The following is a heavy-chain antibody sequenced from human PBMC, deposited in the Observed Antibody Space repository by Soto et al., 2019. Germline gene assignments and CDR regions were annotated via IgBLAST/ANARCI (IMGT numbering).Heavy chain of an antibody. D-gene: IGHD3-22*01. J-gene: IGHJ4*02. Sequence: SVKVSCKASGGTFSNSGISWVRQAPGQGLEWMGGIIPLFGRGHYAQKFQGRVTITADESTSTAYMELSSLRFEDTAVYYCARGPDSGDYYYFYWGQGTLVTVSS. V-gene: IGHV1-69*13. CDR3: ARGPDSGDYYYFY. CDR2: IIPLFGRG. CDR1: GGTFSNSG.